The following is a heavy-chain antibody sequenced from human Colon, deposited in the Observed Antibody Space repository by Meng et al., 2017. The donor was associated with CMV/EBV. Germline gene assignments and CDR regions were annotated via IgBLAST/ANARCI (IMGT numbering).Heavy chain of an antibody. CDR3: ASSVAAVPLSN. CDR2: IIPIFGTA. V-gene: IGHV1-69*05. J-gene: IGHJ4*02. Sequence: SCTASGGTFSGYAISWVRQAPGQGLEWMGGIIPIFGTANYAQKFQGRVTITTDESTSTAYMELSSLRSEDTAVYYCASSVAAVPLSNWGQGTLVTVSS. D-gene: IGHD6-13*01. CDR1: GGTFSGYA.